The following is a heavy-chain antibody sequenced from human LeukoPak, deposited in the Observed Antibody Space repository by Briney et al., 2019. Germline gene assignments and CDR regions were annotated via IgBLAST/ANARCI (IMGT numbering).Heavy chain of an antibody. Sequence: ASVKVSCKASGYTFTGYYMHWVRQAPGQGLEWMGWINPNSGGTNYAQKFQGRVTMTRDTSISTAYMELSRLRSDDTAEYYCAREFGGYSSSARTSWFDPWGQGTLVTVSS. CDR1: GYTFTGYY. CDR3: AREFGGYSSSARTSWFDP. D-gene: IGHD6-6*01. V-gene: IGHV1-2*02. CDR2: INPNSGGT. J-gene: IGHJ5*02.